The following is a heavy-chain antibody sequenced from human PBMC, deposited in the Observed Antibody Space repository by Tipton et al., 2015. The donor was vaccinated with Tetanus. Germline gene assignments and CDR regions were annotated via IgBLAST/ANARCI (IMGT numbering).Heavy chain of an antibody. CDR3: AKDISGDWFDP. CDR2: ISWNSGFI. J-gene: IGHJ5*02. Sequence: SLRLSCAASGFSFSNYAMSWVRQAPGKGLEWVSGISWNSGFIGYADSVKGRFTISRDNAKNLLYLQMNSLRPEDTAFYYCAKDISGDWFDPWGQGTLVTVSS. D-gene: IGHD7-27*01. CDR1: GFSFSNYA. V-gene: IGHV3-9*01.